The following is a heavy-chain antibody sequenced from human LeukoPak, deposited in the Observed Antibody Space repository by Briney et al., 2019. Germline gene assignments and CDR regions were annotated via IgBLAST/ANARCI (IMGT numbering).Heavy chain of an antibody. Sequence: PSETLSLTCTVSGGSISSYYWSWIRQPPGKGLEWIGYIYYSGSTNYNPSLKSRVTISVDTSKNQFSLKLSSVTAADTAVYYCARVGLSRHYYYGMDVWGQGTTVTVSS. D-gene: IGHD1-26*01. V-gene: IGHV4-59*08. CDR1: GGSISSYY. J-gene: IGHJ6*02. CDR3: ARVGLSRHYYYGMDV. CDR2: IYYSGST.